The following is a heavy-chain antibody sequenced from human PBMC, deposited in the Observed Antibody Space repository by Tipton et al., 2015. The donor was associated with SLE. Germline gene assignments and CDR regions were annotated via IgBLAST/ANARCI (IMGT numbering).Heavy chain of an antibody. CDR2: IYYSGST. CDR1: GGSISSHY. Sequence: TLSLTCTVSGGSISSHYWSWIRQPPGKGLEWIGYIYYSGSTYYNPSLKSRVTISVDTSKNQFSLKLSSVTAADTAVYYCARYRGYSSSSPPFDYWGQGTLVTVSS. V-gene: IGHV4-59*08. D-gene: IGHD6-6*01. CDR3: ARYRGYSSSSPPFDY. J-gene: IGHJ4*02.